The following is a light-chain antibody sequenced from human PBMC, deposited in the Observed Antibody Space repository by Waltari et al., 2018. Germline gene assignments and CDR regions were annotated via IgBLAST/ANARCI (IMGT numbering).Light chain of an antibody. CDR1: HSVSSS. J-gene: IGKJ5*01. CDR2: DAS. V-gene: IGKV3-11*01. Sequence: EIVLTPCPATLYLSPRERATLSCRSRHSVSSSLGWYQQTPGQAPRLLIYDASSRATGLPARFSGSGSGTDFTLTISSLEPEDFAVYYCQQRSKWPITFGQGTRLEIK. CDR3: QQRSKWPIT.